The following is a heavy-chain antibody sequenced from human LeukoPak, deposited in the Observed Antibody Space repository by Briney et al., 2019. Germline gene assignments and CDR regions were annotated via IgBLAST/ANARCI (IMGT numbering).Heavy chain of an antibody. CDR3: ATYSSLNRREFQY. D-gene: IGHD3-22*01. J-gene: IGHJ1*01. CDR2: IKTDGSEK. CDR1: GFTFSNYW. Sequence: PGGSLRLSCEGSGFTFSNYWMGWVRQAPGKGLQWVANIKTDGSEKYYVDSVKGRFTISRDNAKNSLYLQMNSLRAEDKAVYYCATYSSLNRREFQYWGQGTLLTVSS. V-gene: IGHV3-7*01.